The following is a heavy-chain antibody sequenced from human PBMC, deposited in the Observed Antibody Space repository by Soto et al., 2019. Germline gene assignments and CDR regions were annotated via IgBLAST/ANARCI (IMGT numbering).Heavy chain of an antibody. Sequence: GGSLRLSCAASGFTFSSYSMNWVRQAPGKGLEWVSSISSSSSYIYYADSVKGRFTISRDNAKNSLYLQMNSLRAEDTAVYYCARESGYCSGGSCYSSSVFGYFDIWGQGTMVTVSS. CDR3: ARESGYCSGGSCYSSSVFGYFDI. D-gene: IGHD2-15*01. CDR2: ISSSSSYI. V-gene: IGHV3-21*01. J-gene: IGHJ3*02. CDR1: GFTFSSYS.